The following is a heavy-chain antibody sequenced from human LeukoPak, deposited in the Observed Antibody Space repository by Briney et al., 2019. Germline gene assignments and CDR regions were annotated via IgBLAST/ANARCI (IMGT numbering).Heavy chain of an antibody. CDR1: GGSISSYY. Sequence: SETLSLTCTVSGGSISSYYWSWIRQPPGKGLEWIGYIYYSGSTNYNPSLKSRVTISVDTSKNQFSLKLSSVTAADTAVYYCARSIAATGDFDYWGQGTLVTVSS. J-gene: IGHJ4*02. CDR2: IYYSGST. CDR3: ARSIAATGDFDY. D-gene: IGHD6-13*01. V-gene: IGHV4-59*08.